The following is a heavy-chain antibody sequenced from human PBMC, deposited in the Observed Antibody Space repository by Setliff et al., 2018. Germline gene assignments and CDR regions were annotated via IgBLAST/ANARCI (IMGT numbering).Heavy chain of an antibody. CDR2: IRYDGNVK. CDR3: ARAQGYDSGTYWGVDYYYYMDV. Sequence: LRLSCAASGFTFSTYGMQWVRQAPGKGLEWVALIRYDGNVKYHADSVKGRFTISRDNAKKSLYLQMNSLRVDDTAVYYCARAQGYDSGTYWGVDYYYYMDVWGKGTTVTVSS. CDR1: GFTFSTYG. V-gene: IGHV3-33*01. J-gene: IGHJ6*03. D-gene: IGHD3-10*01.